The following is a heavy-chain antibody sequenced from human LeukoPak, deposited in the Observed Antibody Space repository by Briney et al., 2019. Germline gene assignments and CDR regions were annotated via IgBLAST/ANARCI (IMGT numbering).Heavy chain of an antibody. CDR1: GGSISSYY. J-gene: IGHJ5*02. Sequence: SSETLSLTCTVFGGSISSYYWSWIRQPPGKGLKWIGYIYYSGSTNYNPSLKSRVTISVDTSKNQFSLKLSSVTAADTAVYYCAREGRYDFWSGPILLGFDPWGQGTLVTVSS. CDR3: AREGRYDFWSGPILLGFDP. V-gene: IGHV4-59*01. D-gene: IGHD3-3*01. CDR2: IYYSGST.